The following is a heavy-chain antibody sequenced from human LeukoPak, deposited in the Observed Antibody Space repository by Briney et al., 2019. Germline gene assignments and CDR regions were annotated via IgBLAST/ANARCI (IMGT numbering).Heavy chain of an antibody. CDR2: IYTSGST. CDR3: ARVWYSSYHNAFDI. J-gene: IGHJ3*02. D-gene: IGHD6-19*01. CDR1: GGSISSGSYY. V-gene: IGHV4-61*02. Sequence: SQTLSLTCTASGGSISSGSYYWSWIRQPAGKGLEWIGRIYTSGSTNYNPSLKSRVTISVDTSKNQFSLKLSSVTAADTAVYYCARVWYSSYHNAFDIWGQGTMVTVSS.